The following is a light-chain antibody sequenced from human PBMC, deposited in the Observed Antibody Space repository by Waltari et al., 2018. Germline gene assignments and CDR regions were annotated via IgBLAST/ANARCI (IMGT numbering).Light chain of an antibody. CDR1: TSNIGAGHA. J-gene: IGLJ2*01. CDR3: QSFDNMLSGGVV. V-gene: IGLV1-40*01. Sequence: QSVLPQPPSVSGTPGQRVTISCSGSTSNIGAGHAVHWYQHLPGTAPKLLIYGNNNRPSGVPDRFSGSKSGTSASLAITGLQADDEADYFCQSFDNMLSGGVVFVGGTQLAVL. CDR2: GNN.